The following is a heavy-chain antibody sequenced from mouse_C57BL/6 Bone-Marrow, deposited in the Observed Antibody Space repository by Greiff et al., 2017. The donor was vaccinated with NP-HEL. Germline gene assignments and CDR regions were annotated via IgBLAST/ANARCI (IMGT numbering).Heavy chain of an antibody. J-gene: IGHJ4*01. CDR3: VRNYYGSSYAMDY. CDR2: IRSKSSNSAT. CDR1: GFTFNTYA. V-gene: IGHV10-3*01. Sequence: EVQGVESGGGLVQPKGSLKLSCAASGFTFNTYAMHWVRQAPGKGLEWVARIRSKSSNSATYYADSVKDRFTISRDDSQSMLYLQMNNLKTEDTAMYYCVRNYYGSSYAMDYWGQGTSVTVSS. D-gene: IGHD1-1*01.